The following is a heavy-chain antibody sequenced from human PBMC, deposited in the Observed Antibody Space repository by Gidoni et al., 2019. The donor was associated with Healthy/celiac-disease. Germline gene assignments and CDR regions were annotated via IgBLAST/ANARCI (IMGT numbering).Heavy chain of an antibody. D-gene: IGHD3-10*01. V-gene: IGHV7-4-1*02. CDR2: IKTDTGNQ. Sequence: QVQLVQSGSELRKPCASVEVSCKASGYTFTNYGLNWVRQAPGQGLEWMGWIKTDTGNQTYAQGFTGRCVFSLDTSVSTAFLQINSLKAEDTALYYCARVFLVSRPYYSDYWGQGTLVTVSS. J-gene: IGHJ4*02. CDR1: GYTFTNYG. CDR3: ARVFLVSRPYYSDY.